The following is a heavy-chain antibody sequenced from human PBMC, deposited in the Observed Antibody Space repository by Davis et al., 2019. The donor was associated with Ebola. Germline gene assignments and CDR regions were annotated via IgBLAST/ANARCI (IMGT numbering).Heavy chain of an antibody. CDR1: GFTFSSYS. D-gene: IGHD2-2*01. CDR2: ISSSSSYI. CDR3: AKGIVVAALGGMDV. J-gene: IGHJ6*02. V-gene: IGHV3-21*01. Sequence: GESLKISCAASGFTFSSYSMNWVRQAPGKGLEWVSSISSSSSYICYADSVKGRFTISRDNAKNSLYLQMNSLRAEDTAVYYCAKGIVVAALGGMDVWGQGTTVIVSS.